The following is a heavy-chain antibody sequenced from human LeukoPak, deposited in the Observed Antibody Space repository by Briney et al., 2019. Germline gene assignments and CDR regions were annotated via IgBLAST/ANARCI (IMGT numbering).Heavy chain of an antibody. CDR2: ISAYNGNT. J-gene: IGHJ6*03. V-gene: IGHV1-18*01. Sequence: GASVNVSCKASGYSFTSYGISWVRQAPGQGLEWMGWISAYNGNTNYAQKLQGRVTMTTDTSTSTAYMELRSLRSDDTAVYYCARGFPYDDYSNYVGMDVWGKGTTVTVSS. CDR3: ARGFPYDDYSNYVGMDV. D-gene: IGHD4-11*01. CDR1: GYSFTSYG.